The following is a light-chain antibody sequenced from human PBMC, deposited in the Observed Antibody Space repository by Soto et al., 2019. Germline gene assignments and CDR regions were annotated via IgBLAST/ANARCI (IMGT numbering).Light chain of an antibody. J-gene: IGLJ3*02. CDR3: SSYTSDYTLWV. Sequence: QLVLTQPASVSGSPGQSITIPCTGTNSDIGGYNHVTWYQQHPGRAPKLIIYDVSNRPSGVSNRFSGSKSGNTASLIISGLQADDEADYYCSSYTSDYTLWVFGGGTKLTVL. CDR2: DVS. V-gene: IGLV2-14*03. CDR1: NSDIGGYNH.